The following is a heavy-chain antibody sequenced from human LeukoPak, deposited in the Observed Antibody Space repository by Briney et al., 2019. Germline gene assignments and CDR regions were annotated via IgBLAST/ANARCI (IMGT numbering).Heavy chain of an antibody. CDR2: IYSGGTI. CDR3: ARDGENHYYDY. D-gene: IGHD7-27*01. CDR1: GFTVSSNH. Sequence: PGGSLRLSCAASGFTVSSNHNHLSWVRQAPGKGLVWVSVIYSGGTIFYADSVKGRFTISRDNSKNTVYLEMNSLRAEDTAVYYCARDGENHYYDYWGQGTLVTVST. V-gene: IGHV3-66*01. J-gene: IGHJ4*02.